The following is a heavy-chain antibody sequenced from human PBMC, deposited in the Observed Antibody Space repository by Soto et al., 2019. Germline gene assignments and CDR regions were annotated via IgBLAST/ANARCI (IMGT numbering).Heavy chain of an antibody. J-gene: IGHJ6*02. CDR1: GGTFRSYS. V-gene: IGHV1-69*01. CDR3: ARQDEGGYSSNHHYYYALDV. Sequence: QVQLVQSGAEVKKPGSSVKVSCKASGGTFRSYSISWVRQAPGQGLEWMGGIIPIFDITNYAQKFQGRVTITADESTSTAYMELSSLGSDDTAVYYCARQDEGGYSSNHHYYYALDVWGQGTTVTV. CDR2: IIPIFDIT. D-gene: IGHD3-22*01.